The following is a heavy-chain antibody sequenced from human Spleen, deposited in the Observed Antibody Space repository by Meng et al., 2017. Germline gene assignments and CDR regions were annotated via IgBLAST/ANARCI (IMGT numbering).Heavy chain of an antibody. CDR2: IYYSGST. Sequence: RRQPRGPRPGRVKPSETLSLTCTVSGGSISSSSYYWGWIRQPPGKGLEWIGSIYYSGSTYYNPSLKSRVTISVDTSKNQFSLKLSSVTAADTAVYYCARVPTPGWFDPWGQGTLVTVSS. CDR3: ARVPTPGWFDP. V-gene: IGHV4-39*06. J-gene: IGHJ5*02. CDR1: GGSISSSSYY. D-gene: IGHD2-15*01.